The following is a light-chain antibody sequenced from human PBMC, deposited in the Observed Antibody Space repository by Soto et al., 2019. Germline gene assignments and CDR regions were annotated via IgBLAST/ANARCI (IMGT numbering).Light chain of an antibody. CDR1: QSLLYSSNNKNY. CDR2: WAS. CDR3: QQYYSTLTYT. V-gene: IGKV4-1*01. Sequence: DIVMTQSPDSLAVSLGERATINYKSSQSLLYSSNNKNYLAWYQQKPGQPPKLLIYWASTRESGVPDRFSGSGSGTDFTLTISSLQAEDVAVYYCQQYYSTLTYTFGQGTKLEIK. J-gene: IGKJ2*01.